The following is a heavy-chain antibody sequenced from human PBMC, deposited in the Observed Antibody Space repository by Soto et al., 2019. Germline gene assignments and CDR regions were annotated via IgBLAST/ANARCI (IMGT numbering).Heavy chain of an antibody. Sequence: SETLSLTCTVSGGSISSYYWSWIRQPPGKGLEWIGYIYYSGSTNYNPSLKSRVTISVDTSKNQFSLKLSSVTAADTAVYYCARDLGREQQLVCGGDYYYYYYGMDVWGQGTTVTVSS. CDR2: IYYSGST. D-gene: IGHD6-13*01. J-gene: IGHJ6*02. CDR1: GGSISSYY. V-gene: IGHV4-59*01. CDR3: ARDLGREQQLVCGGDYYYYYYGMDV.